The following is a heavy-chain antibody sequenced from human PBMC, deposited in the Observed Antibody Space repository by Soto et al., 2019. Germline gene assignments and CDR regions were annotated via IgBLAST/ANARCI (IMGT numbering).Heavy chain of an antibody. CDR3: ARHIGTTYWYFDL. CDR2: IIPILDIT. V-gene: IGHV1-69*02. Sequence: QGQLVQSGAEMKKPGSSVKVSCKASGGTLSTYSISWVRQAPGQGLEWMGRIIPILDITNYAQNFQGRVTITADKSTSTAYRELSSLRSEDTAEYYCARHIGTTYWYFDLWGRGTLVTVS. CDR1: GGTLSTYS. J-gene: IGHJ2*01. D-gene: IGHD5-12*01.